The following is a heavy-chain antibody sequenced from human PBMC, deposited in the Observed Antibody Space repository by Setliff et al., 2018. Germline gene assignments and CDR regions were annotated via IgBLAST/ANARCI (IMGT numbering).Heavy chain of an antibody. CDR3: RFWSGYYKNDY. Sequence: LSLTCTVYGGSFSDYYWGWVRQPPGKGLEWIGEINHSGSTNYIPSPKSRLTISVDTSKNQFSLKLSSVTAADTAMYYCRFWSGYYKNDYWGQGTLVTVSS. J-gene: IGHJ4*02. CDR2: INHSGST. CDR1: GGSFSDYY. V-gene: IGHV4-34*01. D-gene: IGHD3-3*01.